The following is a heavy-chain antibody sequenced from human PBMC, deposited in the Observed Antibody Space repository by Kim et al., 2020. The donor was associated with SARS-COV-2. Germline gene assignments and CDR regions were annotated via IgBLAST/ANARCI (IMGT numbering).Heavy chain of an antibody. D-gene: IGHD2-2*01. CDR3: AREDVVVPAAIVWFDP. V-gene: IGHV7-4-1*02. Sequence: ASVKVSCKASGYTFTSYAMNWVRQAPGQGLEWMGWINTNTGNPTYAQGFTGRFVFSLDTSVSTAYLQISSLKAEDTAVYYCAREDVVVPAAIVWFDPWGQGTLVTVSS. CDR1: GYTFTSYA. CDR2: INTNTGNP. J-gene: IGHJ5*02.